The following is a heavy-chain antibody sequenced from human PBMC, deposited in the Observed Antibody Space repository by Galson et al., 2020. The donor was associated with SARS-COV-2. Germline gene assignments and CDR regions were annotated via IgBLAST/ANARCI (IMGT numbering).Heavy chain of an antibody. CDR1: GFTISSYG. V-gene: IGHV3-30*18. CDR2: ISYDGSNN. D-gene: IGHD3-10*01. J-gene: IGHJ6*02. Sequence: TGESLRLSCAASGFTISSYGKHWVRQPHAPGLERVAVISYDGSNNYYADSAKGRFTISRDNAKNTLYLQMHSLRAEDTAVYYCSNAYGSGSHFSYYYGMDVWGQGTTVTVSS. CDR3: SNAYGSGSHFSYYYGMDV.